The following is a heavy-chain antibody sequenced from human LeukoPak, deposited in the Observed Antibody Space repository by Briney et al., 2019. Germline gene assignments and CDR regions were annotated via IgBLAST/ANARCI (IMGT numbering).Heavy chain of an antibody. Sequence: GGSLRLSCAASGFTFSSYGMHWVRQAPGKGLEWVAVIWYDGSNKYYADSVKGRFTISRDNSKNTLYLQMNSLRAEDSAVYYCAKGSHYYDSSGYYTHWGQGTLVTVSS. CDR3: AKGSHYYDSSGYYTH. CDR2: IWYDGSNK. D-gene: IGHD3-22*01. V-gene: IGHV3-33*06. J-gene: IGHJ4*02. CDR1: GFTFSSYG.